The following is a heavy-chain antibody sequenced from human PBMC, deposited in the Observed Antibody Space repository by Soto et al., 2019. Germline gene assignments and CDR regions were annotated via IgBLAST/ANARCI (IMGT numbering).Heavy chain of an antibody. D-gene: IGHD3-10*01. Sequence: QVQLVQSGAEVKKPGSSVKVSCKASGGTLSSYAISWVRQAPGKGLEWMGGIIPIFGTANYAQKFQGRVKITADESTSTAYMELSSLRSEDKAVYYCARDPYYYGSEGDYYYGMYVWGQGTTVTVSS. CDR2: IIPIFGTA. J-gene: IGHJ6*02. CDR3: ARDPYYYGSEGDYYYGMYV. V-gene: IGHV1-69*01. CDR1: GGTLSSYA.